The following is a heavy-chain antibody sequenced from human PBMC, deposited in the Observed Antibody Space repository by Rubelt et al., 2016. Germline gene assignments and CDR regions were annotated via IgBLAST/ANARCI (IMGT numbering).Heavy chain of an antibody. V-gene: IGHV1-18*01. Sequence: QVQLVQSGAEVKKPGASVKVSCKASGYTFTSYGISWVRPAPGQGLEWMGWISAYNGNTNYAQKRQGRVTMTTDTSTSTAYMERRGLRSDDTAVYYCARVEYYYDSSGYSDYWGQGTLVTVSS. CDR2: ISAYNGNT. CDR1: GYTFTSYG. CDR3: ARVEYYYDSSGYSDY. J-gene: IGHJ4*02. D-gene: IGHD3-22*01.